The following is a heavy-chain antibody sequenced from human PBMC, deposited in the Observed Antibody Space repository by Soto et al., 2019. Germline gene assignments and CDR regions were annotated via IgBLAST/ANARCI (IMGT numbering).Heavy chain of an antibody. Sequence: GGSLRLSCAASGFTFSSYGMHWVRQAPGKGLEWVAVIWYDGSNKYYADSVKGRFTISRDNSKNTLYLQMNSLRVEDTAVYYCARDCSGGSCFWGNYYGMDVWGQGTTVTVSS. CDR3: ARDCSGGSCFWGNYYGMDV. CDR1: GFTFSSYG. CDR2: IWYDGSNK. V-gene: IGHV3-33*01. J-gene: IGHJ6*02. D-gene: IGHD2-15*01.